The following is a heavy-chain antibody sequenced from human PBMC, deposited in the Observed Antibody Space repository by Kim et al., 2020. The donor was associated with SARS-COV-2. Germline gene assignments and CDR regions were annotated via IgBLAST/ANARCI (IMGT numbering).Heavy chain of an antibody. J-gene: IGHJ4*02. V-gene: IGHV3-53*01. Sequence: GGSLRLSCAASGFTVSTNYMSWVRQAPGKGLEWVSVIYSGGSTYYADSVKGRFTISRDNSKNTLYLQMNSLRAEDTAVYYCAKNVHASGNNDYWGQGTLVTVSS. CDR1: GFTVSTNY. D-gene: IGHD3-10*01. CDR2: IYSGGST. CDR3: AKNVHASGNNDY.